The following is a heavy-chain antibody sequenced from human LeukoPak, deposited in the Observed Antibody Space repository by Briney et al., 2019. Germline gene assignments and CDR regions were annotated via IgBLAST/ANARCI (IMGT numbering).Heavy chain of an antibody. CDR3: ARLRYYGMVV. Sequence: GGSLRLSCATSGFTFISYWMHWVRQAPGKGLEWVSYTSSSSSTIYYADSVKSRFTISRDNAKNSLYLQMNSLRAEDTAVYYCARLRYYGMVVWGQGTTVTVSS. V-gene: IGHV3-48*04. J-gene: IGHJ6*02. CDR1: GFTFISYW. CDR2: TSSSSSTI.